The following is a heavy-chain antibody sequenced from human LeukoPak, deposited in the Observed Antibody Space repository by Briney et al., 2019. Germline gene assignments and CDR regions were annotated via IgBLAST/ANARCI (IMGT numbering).Heavy chain of an antibody. J-gene: IGHJ6*03. Sequence: GGSLRLSCAASGFTFSSYGMHWVRQAPGQGLEWMGWINPNSGGTNYAQKFQGRVTTTRDTSISTAYMELSRLRSDDTAVYYCARDQDYDFWSGYLYYYMDVWGKGTTVTVSS. CDR2: INPNSGGT. V-gene: IGHV1-2*02. CDR3: ARDQDYDFWSGYLYYYMDV. CDR1: GFTFSSYG. D-gene: IGHD3-3*01.